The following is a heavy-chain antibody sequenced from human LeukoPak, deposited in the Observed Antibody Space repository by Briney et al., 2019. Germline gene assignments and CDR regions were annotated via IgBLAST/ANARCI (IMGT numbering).Heavy chain of an antibody. CDR2: IKEDGSDK. CDR1: GFTFSSYW. Sequence: GGSLRLSCAASGFTFSSYWMSWVRQAPGKGLEWVANIKEDGSDKYYVDSVKGRFTISRDNAKNSLYLQMNSLRAEDTAVYYCARDHGYNYDTTWGQGTLVTVSS. J-gene: IGHJ5*02. CDR3: ARDHGYNYDTT. D-gene: IGHD5-18*01. V-gene: IGHV3-7*01.